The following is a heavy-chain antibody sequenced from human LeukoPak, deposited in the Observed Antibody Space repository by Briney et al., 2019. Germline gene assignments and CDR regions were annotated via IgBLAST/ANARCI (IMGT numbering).Heavy chain of an antibody. CDR2: LDPEDGET. Sequence: ASVKVSCKVSGYTLTELSMHWVRQAPGKGLEWMGGLDPEDGETIYAQKFQGRVTMTEDTSTDTAYMELSSLRSEDTAVYYCATDLPCGGDCYSQYFQHWGQGTLVTVSS. D-gene: IGHD2-21*02. J-gene: IGHJ1*01. CDR3: ATDLPCGGDCYSQYFQH. V-gene: IGHV1-24*01. CDR1: GYTLTELS.